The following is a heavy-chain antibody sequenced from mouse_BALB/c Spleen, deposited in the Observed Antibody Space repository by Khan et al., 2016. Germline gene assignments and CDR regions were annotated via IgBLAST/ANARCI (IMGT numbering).Heavy chain of an antibody. V-gene: IGHV6-6*02. CDR3: TRDGYFDV. J-gene: IGHJ1*01. Sequence: EVKLEESGGGLVQPGGSMKLSCVASGFTFSNYWMNWVRQSPEKGLEWVAKIRLKSNNYATHYAESVKGRFTISRDDSKSSVYLRMNNLRAEDTGIYYCTRDGYFDVWGAGTTVTVSS. CDR2: IRLKSNNYAT. CDR1: GFTFSNYW.